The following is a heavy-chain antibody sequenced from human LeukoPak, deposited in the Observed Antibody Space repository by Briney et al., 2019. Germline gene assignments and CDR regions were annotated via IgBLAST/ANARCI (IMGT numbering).Heavy chain of an antibody. D-gene: IGHD6-13*01. J-gene: IGHJ5*02. Sequence: GGSLRLSCATSGFTFSIYAMTWVRQAPGKGLEWVSAISGSGGSTYYADSVKGRFTISRDNSKNTLYLQMNSLRAEDTAVYYCAKSMSSSWYWFDPRGQGTLVTVSS. CDR1: GFTFSIYA. V-gene: IGHV3-23*01. CDR3: AKSMSSSWYWFDP. CDR2: ISGSGGST.